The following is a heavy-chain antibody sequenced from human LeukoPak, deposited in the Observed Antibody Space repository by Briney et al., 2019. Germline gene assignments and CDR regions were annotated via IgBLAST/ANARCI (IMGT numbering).Heavy chain of an antibody. CDR1: GYTFTGYY. V-gene: IGHV1-2*02. Sequence: ASVKVSCKASGYTFTGYYMHWVRQAPGQGLEWMGWINPNSGGTNYAQKFQGRVTMTRDTSISTAYTELSRLRSDDTAVYYCARVFLDYDFWSGYHYWGQGTLVTVSS. D-gene: IGHD3-3*01. CDR3: ARVFLDYDFWSGYHY. J-gene: IGHJ4*02. CDR2: INPNSGGT.